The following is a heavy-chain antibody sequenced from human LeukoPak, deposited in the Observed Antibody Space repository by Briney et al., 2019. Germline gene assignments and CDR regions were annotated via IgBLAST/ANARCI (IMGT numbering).Heavy chain of an antibody. CDR1: GFTFSSYG. J-gene: IGHJ4*02. Sequence: GGSLRPSCSASGFTFSSYGMHWVRQAPGKGLEYVSAISNNGGSTYYADSVKGRFTISRDNSKNTLYLQMSSLRIEDTAVYYCVKRWSGDDLDYWGQGTLVTVSS. V-gene: IGHV3-64D*09. CDR2: ISNNGGST. D-gene: IGHD3-3*01. CDR3: VKRWSGDDLDY.